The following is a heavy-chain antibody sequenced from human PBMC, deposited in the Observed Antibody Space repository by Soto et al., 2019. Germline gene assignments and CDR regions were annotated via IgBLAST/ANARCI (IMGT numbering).Heavy chain of an antibody. CDR3: ARGRLMATAGTARHYFGLDV. J-gene: IGHJ6*02. CDR1: GYTFTGYY. CDR2: INPNSGGT. D-gene: IGHD5-18*01. V-gene: IGHV1-2*04. Sequence: ASVKVSCKASGYTFTGYYMHWLRQAPGQGLEWMGWINPNSGGTNYAQKFQGWVTMTRDTSISTAYMELSRLRSDDTAVYYCARGRLMATAGTARHYFGLDVWGQGTTVTVSS.